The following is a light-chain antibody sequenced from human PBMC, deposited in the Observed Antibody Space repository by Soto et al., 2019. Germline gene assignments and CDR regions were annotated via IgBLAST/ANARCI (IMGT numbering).Light chain of an antibody. J-gene: IGKJ5*01. CDR3: QQSYLPPIT. Sequence: DIQMTQSPSSLSASVGDRVTITCRASQSISSYLNWYQQKPGKAPKLLIHAASSLQSGVPSRFSGSGSATDFTLTISSLQPEDFATYYCQQSYLPPITFVQGTRLEI. CDR2: AAS. CDR1: QSISSY. V-gene: IGKV1-39*01.